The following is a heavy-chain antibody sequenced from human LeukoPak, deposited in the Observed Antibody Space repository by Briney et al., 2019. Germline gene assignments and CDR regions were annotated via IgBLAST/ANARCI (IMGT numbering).Heavy chain of an antibody. CDR2: ISSSSSYI. V-gene: IGHV3-21*01. D-gene: IGHD6-19*01. CDR3: AREVDCSSGWYGTHDAFDI. CDR1: GFTFSSYS. J-gene: IGHJ3*02. Sequence: GGSLRLSCAASGFTFSSYSMNWVRQAPGKGLEWVSSISSSSSYIYYADSVKGRFTISRDNAKNSLYLQMNSLRAEDTAVYYCAREVDCSSGWYGTHDAFDIWGQGTMVTVSS.